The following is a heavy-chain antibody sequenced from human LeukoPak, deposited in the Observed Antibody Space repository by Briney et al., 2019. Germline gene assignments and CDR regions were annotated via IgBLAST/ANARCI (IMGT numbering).Heavy chain of an antibody. D-gene: IGHD6-25*01. CDR3: ARDPAAGAIDI. CDR1: GGSISSGGYY. Sequence: SETLSLTCTVSGGSISSGGYYWSWIRQHPGKGLEWIGYIYYSGSTYYNPSLKSRVTISVDTSKNQFSLKLSSVTAADTAVYYCARDPAAGAIDIWGQGTMVTVSS. J-gene: IGHJ3*02. V-gene: IGHV4-31*03. CDR2: IYYSGST.